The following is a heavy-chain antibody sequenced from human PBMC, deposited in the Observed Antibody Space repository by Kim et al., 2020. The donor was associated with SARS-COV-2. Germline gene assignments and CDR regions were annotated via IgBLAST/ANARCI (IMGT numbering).Heavy chain of an antibody. CDR2: ISYDGSNK. CDR3: AKDENAGYYYDSSGALFDY. J-gene: IGHJ4*02. CDR1: GFTFSSYG. D-gene: IGHD3-22*01. V-gene: IGHV3-30*18. Sequence: GGSLRLSCAASGFTFSSYGMHWVRQAPGKGLEWVAVISYDGSNKYYADSVKGRFTISRDNSKNTLYLQMNSLRAEDTAVYYCAKDENAGYYYDSSGALFDYWGQGTLVTVSS.